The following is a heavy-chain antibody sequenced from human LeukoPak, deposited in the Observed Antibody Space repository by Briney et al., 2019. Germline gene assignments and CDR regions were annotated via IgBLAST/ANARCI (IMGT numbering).Heavy chain of an antibody. CDR2: IPFDRSDK. CDR1: GFSFSGNA. CDR3: AKDYYWSWDY. V-gene: IGHV3-30*02. D-gene: IGHD2-8*01. Sequence: PGGSLRLSCAASGFSFSGNAMHWVRQAPGKGLEWVAFIPFDRSDKYYAGSVKGRFTISRDNSKNTLYLQMNSLRAEDTATHYCAKDYYWSWDYWGQGTLVTVSS. J-gene: IGHJ4*02.